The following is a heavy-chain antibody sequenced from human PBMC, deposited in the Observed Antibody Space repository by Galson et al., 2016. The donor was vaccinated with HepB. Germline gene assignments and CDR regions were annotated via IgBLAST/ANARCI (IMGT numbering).Heavy chain of an antibody. CDR1: GFTFSTFA. CDR3: TRDASGWSAY. V-gene: IGHV3-7*01. D-gene: IGHD6-19*01. CDR2: IRQDGGET. Sequence: SLRLSCAASGFTFSTFAMSWVRQAPGKGLEWVTNIRQDGGETYYVDSVKGRFTISRDNAKNSLYLQMDSLRGEDTAVYYCTRDASGWSAYWGQGTLVTVSS. J-gene: IGHJ4*02.